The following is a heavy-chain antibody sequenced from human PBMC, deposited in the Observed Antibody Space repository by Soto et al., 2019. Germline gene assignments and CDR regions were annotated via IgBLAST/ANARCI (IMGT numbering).Heavy chain of an antibody. CDR3: ARSVIALPFSASHWFDP. V-gene: IGHV3-21*01. CDR2: ISTSISYI. Sequence: PGGSLRLSCATSGFTFSTYSMNWVRQAPGKGLEWVSSISTSISYIYYADSMKGRFTISRDDAKNSLYLQMNSLRAEDTAVYYCARSVIALPFSASHWFDPWGQGTLVTGSS. J-gene: IGHJ5*02. CDR1: GFTFSTYS. D-gene: IGHD6-13*01.